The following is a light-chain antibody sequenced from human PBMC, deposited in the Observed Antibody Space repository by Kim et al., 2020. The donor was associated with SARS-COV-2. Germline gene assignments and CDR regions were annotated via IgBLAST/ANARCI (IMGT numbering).Light chain of an antibody. CDR3: SSYTSTSTWV. J-gene: IGLJ3*02. CDR1: SSDVGGYNY. V-gene: IGLV2-14*03. Sequence: GQSITISCIGTSSDVGGYNYVSWYQQHPGKAPKLMIYDVTNRPSGVSNRFSASKSGNTASLTISGLQAEDEADYYCSSYTSTSTWVFGGGTQLTVL. CDR2: DVT.